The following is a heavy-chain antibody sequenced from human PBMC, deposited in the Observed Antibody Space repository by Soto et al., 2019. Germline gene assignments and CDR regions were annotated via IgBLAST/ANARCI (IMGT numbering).Heavy chain of an antibody. V-gene: IGHV5-51*01. Sequence: PGESLKISCEGSGYSFPNYWIVWVRQMPGKGLEWMGTIYPGDSDTRYSPSFQGQVTISADKSTTTAYLQWSSLKASDSAMYYCARRPGRSGSSYFLGALADFDYWGQGTQVTAPQ. J-gene: IGHJ4*02. CDR3: ARRPGRSGSSYFLGALADFDY. D-gene: IGHD3-10*01. CDR1: GYSFPNYW. CDR2: IYPGDSDT.